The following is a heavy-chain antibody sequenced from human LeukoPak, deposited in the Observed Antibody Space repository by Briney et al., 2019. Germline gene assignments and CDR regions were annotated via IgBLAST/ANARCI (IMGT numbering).Heavy chain of an antibody. CDR3: ARDRTLRFLEWLSHDDGAFDI. Sequence: PAASVKVSCKASGYTFTSYAMNWVRQAPGQGLEWMGGIIPIFGTANYAQKFQGRVTITADESTSTAYMELSSLRSEDTAVYYCARDRTLRFLEWLSHDDGAFDIWGQGTMVTVSS. J-gene: IGHJ3*02. CDR1: GYTFTSYA. CDR2: IIPIFGTA. V-gene: IGHV1-69*13. D-gene: IGHD3-3*01.